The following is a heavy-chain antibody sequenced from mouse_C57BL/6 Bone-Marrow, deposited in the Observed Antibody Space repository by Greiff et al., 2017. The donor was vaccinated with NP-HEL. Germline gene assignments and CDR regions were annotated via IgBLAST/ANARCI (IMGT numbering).Heavy chain of an antibody. CDR3: ASVGGYYYAMDY. Sequence: VQLQQPGAELVMPGASVKLSCKASGYTFTSYWMHWVKQRPGQGLEWIGEIDPSDSYTNYNQKFKGKSTLTVDKSSSTAYIQLSSLTSEDSAVYYCASVGGYYYAMDYWGQGTSVTVSS. CDR1: GYTFTSYW. CDR2: IDPSDSYT. J-gene: IGHJ4*01. V-gene: IGHV1-69*01.